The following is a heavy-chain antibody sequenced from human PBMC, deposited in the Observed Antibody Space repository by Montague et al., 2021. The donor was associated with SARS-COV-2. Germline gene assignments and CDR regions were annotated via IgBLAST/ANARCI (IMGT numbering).Heavy chain of an antibody. Sequence: TLSLTCTVSGGSISSGGYYWSWIRQHPGKGLEWIGYIYYSGSTYYNPSLKGRVTISVDTSKNQFSLKLSSVTAADTAVYYCARVRITMIVVVTYFDYWGQGTLVTVSS. J-gene: IGHJ4*02. D-gene: IGHD3-22*01. V-gene: IGHV4-31*03. CDR2: IYYSGST. CDR3: ARVRITMIVVVTYFDY. CDR1: GGSISSGGYY.